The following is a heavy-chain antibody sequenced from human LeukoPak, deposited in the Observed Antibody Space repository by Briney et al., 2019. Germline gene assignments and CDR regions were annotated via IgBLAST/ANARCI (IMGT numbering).Heavy chain of an antibody. J-gene: IGHJ4*02. D-gene: IGHD5-12*01. Sequence: KTSETLSLTCSVSGGSIRNYYWSWIRQTPGKGLEWIGFIFHSGNSNYNPSLKSRVTISIDTSKNQFSLKLSSVTAADTAVYYCAREDSTKGYRPLDYWGQGTLVTVSS. CDR2: IFHSGNS. CDR1: GGSIRNYY. V-gene: IGHV4-59*01. CDR3: AREDSTKGYRPLDY.